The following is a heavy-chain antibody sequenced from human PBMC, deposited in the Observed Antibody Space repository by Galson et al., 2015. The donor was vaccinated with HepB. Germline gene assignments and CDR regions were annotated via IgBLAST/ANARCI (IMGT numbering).Heavy chain of an antibody. CDR1: GFTFSSYG. D-gene: IGHD3-16*02. Sequence: SLRLSCAASGFTFSSYGMHWVRQAPGKGLEWVAVIWYDGSNKYYADSVKGRFTISRDNSKNTLYLQMNSLRAEDTAVYYCARDNYDYVWGSYRHNWFDPWGQGTLVTVSS. CDR2: IWYDGSNK. J-gene: IGHJ5*02. V-gene: IGHV3-33*01. CDR3: ARDNYDYVWGSYRHNWFDP.